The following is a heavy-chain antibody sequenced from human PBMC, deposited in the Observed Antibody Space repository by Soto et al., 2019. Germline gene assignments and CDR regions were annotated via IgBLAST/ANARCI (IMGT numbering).Heavy chain of an antibody. CDR2: IIPIFGTA. V-gene: IGHV1-69*12. D-gene: IGHD2-2*01. Sequence: QVQLVQSGAEVKKPGSSVKVSCKASGGTFSGYAISWVRQAPGQGLEWMGGIIPIFGTANYAQKFQGRVTITADESTSTAYMELSSLRSEDTAVYYCARDQYCISTSCYQYAYWGQGTLVTVSS. J-gene: IGHJ4*02. CDR1: GGTFSGYA. CDR3: ARDQYCISTSCYQYAY.